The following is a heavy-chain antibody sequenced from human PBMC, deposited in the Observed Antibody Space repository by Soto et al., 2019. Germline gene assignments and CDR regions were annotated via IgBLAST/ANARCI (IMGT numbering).Heavy chain of an antibody. J-gene: IGHJ4*02. CDR1: GFTFDDYA. CDR3: VKGRGGSGWYSFDY. CDR2: ITWNSANM. Sequence: DVHLVESGGGLVQPGRSLRLSCAASGFTFDDYAIHWVRQAPGKGLEWVSGITWNSANMGYAGSVKGRFTVSRDNANNSLYLQMNSLTAEDTALYHCVKGRGGSGWYSFDYWGQGTLVTVSS. V-gene: IGHV3-9*01. D-gene: IGHD6-19*01.